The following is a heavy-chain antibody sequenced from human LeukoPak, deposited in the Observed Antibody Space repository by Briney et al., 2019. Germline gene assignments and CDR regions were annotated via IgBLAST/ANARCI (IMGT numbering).Heavy chain of an antibody. CDR1: GDSITKKNFF. J-gene: IGHJ4*01. D-gene: IGHD2-15*01. V-gene: IGHV4-39*07. CDR2: MSYSGKI. Sequence: SETLSLTCTLSGDSITKKNFFWGWIRQPPGKGLEWIVSMSYSGKIYYNPSLKSRVSISIDTSKNQLSLKLNSVTAADTAMYHCARDRDVDDFDYWGRGTLVSVSS. CDR3: ARDRDVDDFDY.